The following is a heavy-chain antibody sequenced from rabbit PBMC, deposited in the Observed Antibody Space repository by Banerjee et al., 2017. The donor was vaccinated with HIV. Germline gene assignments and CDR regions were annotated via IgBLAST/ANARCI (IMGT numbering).Heavy chain of an antibody. CDR2: IETGSGTT. CDR1: GFSFSSSYY. J-gene: IGHJ6*01. V-gene: IGHV1S40*01. D-gene: IGHD4-1*01. Sequence: QSLEESGGDLVKPGASLTLTCTASGFSFSSSYYMCWVRQAPGKGLEWIACIETGSGTTYYASWAKGRFTISETSSTTVTLQMTSLTAADTATYFCARDSSGWPAYDMALWGPGTLVTVS. CDR3: ARDSSGWPAYDMAL.